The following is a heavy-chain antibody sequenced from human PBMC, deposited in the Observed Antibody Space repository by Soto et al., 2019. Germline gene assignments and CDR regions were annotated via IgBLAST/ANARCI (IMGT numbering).Heavy chain of an antibody. J-gene: IGHJ4*02. D-gene: IGHD2-15*01. CDR1: GGSISSYY. CDR3: ARVGGNIGDPSFDY. V-gene: IGHV4-59*01. Sequence: PSETLSLTCTVSGGSISSYYWSWIRQPPGKGLEWIGYIYYSGSTNYNPSLKSRVTISVDTSKNQFSLKLSSVTAADTAVYYCARVGGNIGDPSFDYWGQGTLVTVSS. CDR2: IYYSGST.